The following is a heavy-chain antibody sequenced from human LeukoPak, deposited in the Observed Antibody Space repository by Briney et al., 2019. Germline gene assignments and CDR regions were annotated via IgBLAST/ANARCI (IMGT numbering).Heavy chain of an antibody. CDR1: GGSISSSSYY. D-gene: IGHD2-15*01. V-gene: IGHV4-39*01. CDR2: IYYSGST. J-gene: IGHJ6*02. Sequence: SETPSLTCTVSGGSISSSSYYWGWIRQPPGKGLEWIGSIYYSGSTYYNPSLKSRVTISVDTSKNQFSLKLSSVTAADTAVYYCARLYSQDYGMDVWGQGTTVTVSS. CDR3: ARLYSQDYGMDV.